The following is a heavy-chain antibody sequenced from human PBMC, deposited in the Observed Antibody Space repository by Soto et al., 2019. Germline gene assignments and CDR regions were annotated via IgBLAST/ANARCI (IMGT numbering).Heavy chain of an antibody. Sequence: SETLSLTCTVSGGSMSSHYWTWLRQPPGKGLGWIGYISYSGSTYYNPSLKSRVTISADTSRNQFSLKLSSVIAADTAVYYCARADPDASVGYWGQGTLVTVSS. D-gene: IGHD3-16*01. CDR3: ARADPDASVGY. CDR2: ISYSGST. V-gene: IGHV4-59*11. CDR1: GGSMSSHY. J-gene: IGHJ4*02.